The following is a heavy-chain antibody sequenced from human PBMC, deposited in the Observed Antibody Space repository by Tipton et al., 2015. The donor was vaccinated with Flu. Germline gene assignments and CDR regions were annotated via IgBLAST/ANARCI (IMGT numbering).Heavy chain of an antibody. V-gene: IGHV4-31*03. CDR3: ARSASWGDSFYYYAMDI. CDR2: IYYSGST. CDR1: GVSISSGGSY. J-gene: IGHJ6*02. D-gene: IGHD3-16*01. Sequence: TLSLTCSVSGVSISSGGSYCGWIRQHPGKGLEWIGYIYYSGSTYYNPSLKSRVSMSLDTSKNQVSLKLSSVTAADSAVYYCARSASWGDSFYYYAMDIWGQGTTVTVSS.